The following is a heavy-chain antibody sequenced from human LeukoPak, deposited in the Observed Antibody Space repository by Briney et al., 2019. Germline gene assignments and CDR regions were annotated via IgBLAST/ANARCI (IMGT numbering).Heavy chain of an antibody. CDR1: GGSISSYY. Sequence: PSETLSLTCTVSGGSISSYYWSWIRQPPGKGLEWIGYIYYSGSTNYNPSLKSRVTISVDTSENQFSLKLSSVTAADTAVYYCARAPGNGGMDVWGQGTTVTVSS. V-gene: IGHV4-59*12. CDR3: ARAPGNGGMDV. J-gene: IGHJ6*02. CDR2: IYYSGST.